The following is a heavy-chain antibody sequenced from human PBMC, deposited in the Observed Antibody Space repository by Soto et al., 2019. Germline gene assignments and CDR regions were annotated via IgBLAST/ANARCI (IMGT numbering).Heavy chain of an antibody. D-gene: IGHD3-22*01. CDR3: AKDHPTYDSSGYPCITDY. V-gene: IGHV3-23*01. CDR2: ISGSGGST. J-gene: IGHJ4*02. Sequence: GGSLRLSCAASGFTFSSYAMSCVRQAPGKGLEWVSAISGSGGSTYYADSVKGRFTISRDNSKNTLYLQMNSLRAEDTAVYYCAKDHPTYDSSGYPCITDYCGQGPLVTVST. CDR1: GFTFSSYA.